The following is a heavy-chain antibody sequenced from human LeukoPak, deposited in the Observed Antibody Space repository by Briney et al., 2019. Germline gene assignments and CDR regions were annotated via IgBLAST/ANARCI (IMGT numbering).Heavy chain of an antibody. J-gene: IGHJ4*02. V-gene: IGHV3-30-3*01. CDR1: GFTFSSYA. CDR3: ARDLPYCSSTSCYLHKDGDYFDY. CDR2: ISYDGSNK. Sequence: GGSLRLSCAASGFTFSSYAMHWVRQAPGKGLEWVAVISYDGSNKYYADSVKGRFTISRDNSKNTLYLQMNSLRAEDTAVYYCARDLPYCSSTSCYLHKDGDYFDYWGQGTLVTVSS. D-gene: IGHD2-2*01.